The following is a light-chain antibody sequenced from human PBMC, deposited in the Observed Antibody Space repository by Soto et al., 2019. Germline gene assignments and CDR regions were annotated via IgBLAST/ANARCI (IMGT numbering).Light chain of an antibody. CDR2: AAS. CDR1: QTISSY. CDR3: HQSFSNPLT. J-gene: IGKJ4*01. V-gene: IGKV1-39*01. Sequence: DIQMTQSPSSLSASVGDRVTITCRASQTISSYLNWYQQRPGKAPKLLIYAASSLQSGVPSRFSGSGSGTDFSLTISDLQPEDFASYYCHQSFSNPLTFGGGTKVDIK.